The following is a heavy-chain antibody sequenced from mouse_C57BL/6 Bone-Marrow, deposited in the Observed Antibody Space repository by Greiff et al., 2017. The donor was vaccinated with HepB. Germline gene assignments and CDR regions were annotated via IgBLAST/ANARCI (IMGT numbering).Heavy chain of an antibody. Sequence: QVTLKVSGPGILQPSQTLSLTCSFSGFSLSTFGMGVGWIRQPSGKGLEWLAHIWWDDDKYYNPALKSRLTISKDTSKNQVFLKIANVDTADTATYYCARTSFITTVVPLRSYYYAMDYWGQGTSVTVSS. CDR2: IWWDDDK. J-gene: IGHJ4*01. V-gene: IGHV8-8*01. CDR1: GFSLSTFGMG. CDR3: ARTSFITTVVPLRSYYYAMDY. D-gene: IGHD1-1*01.